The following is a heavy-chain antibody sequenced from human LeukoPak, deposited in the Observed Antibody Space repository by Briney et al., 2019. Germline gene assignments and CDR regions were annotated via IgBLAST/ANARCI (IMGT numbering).Heavy chain of an antibody. V-gene: IGHV4-39*07. CDR2: IYYSGST. CDR3: ARCDSGISFDY. Sequence: SSETLSLTCTVSGGFISSSSYYWGWIRQPPGKGLEWIGSIYYSGSTYYNPSLKSRVTISVDTSKNQFSLKLSSVTAADTAVYYCARCDSGISFDYWGQGTLVTVSS. CDR1: GGFISSSSYY. J-gene: IGHJ4*02. D-gene: IGHD1-26*01.